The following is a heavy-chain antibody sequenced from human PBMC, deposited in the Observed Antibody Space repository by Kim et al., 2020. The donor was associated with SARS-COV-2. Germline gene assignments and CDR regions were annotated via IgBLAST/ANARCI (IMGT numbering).Heavy chain of an antibody. Sequence: ASVKVSCKASGYSFTSYYLHWVRQAPGQGLEWMGIIDPGGDTTSYAQRFQGRVTMTRDTSTTTVYMEVSSLRFEDTAVYYCARSPSSSYDFWSGYYSDAF. CDR2: IDPGGDTT. CDR3: ARSPSSSYDFWSGYYSDAF. V-gene: IGHV1-46*01. CDR1: GYSFTSYY. J-gene: IGHJ3*01. D-gene: IGHD3-3*01.